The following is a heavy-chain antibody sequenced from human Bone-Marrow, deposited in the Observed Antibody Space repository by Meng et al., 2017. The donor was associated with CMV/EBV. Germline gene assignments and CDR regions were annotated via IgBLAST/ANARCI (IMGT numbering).Heavy chain of an antibody. V-gene: IGHV3-23*01. CDR2: ISASGNNT. D-gene: IGHD5-12*01. Sequence: GESLKISCAASRFTFSTYAMTWVRQAPGKGLEWVSAISASGNNTYYADSVKGRFTISRDNSKNTLYLQMNSLRADDTAVYYCAREPRGIVATTYFDYWGQGTLVTVSS. CDR1: RFTFSTYA. J-gene: IGHJ4*02. CDR3: AREPRGIVATTYFDY.